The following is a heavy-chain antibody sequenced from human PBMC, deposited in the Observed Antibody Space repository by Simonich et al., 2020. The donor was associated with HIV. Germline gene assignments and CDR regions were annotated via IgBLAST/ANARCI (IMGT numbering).Heavy chain of an antibody. CDR1: GYRFTSYW. D-gene: IGHD7-27*01. CDR3: AKSNGNWFDP. J-gene: IGHJ5*02. V-gene: IGHV5-51*01. CDR2: IYPGDSDT. Sequence: EVQLVQSGAEVKKPGESLQISCTGSGYRFTSYWIVWVRQMPGKGLEWMGIIYPGDSDTKYRPSFQGQVTISADKYISTAYLQWSSLKASDTAMYYCAKSNGNWFDPWGRGTLVTVSS.